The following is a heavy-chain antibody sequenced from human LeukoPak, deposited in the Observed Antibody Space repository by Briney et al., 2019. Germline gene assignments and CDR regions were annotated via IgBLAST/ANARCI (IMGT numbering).Heavy chain of an antibody. V-gene: IGHV3-7*01. Sequence: GGSLRLSCAASGFTFSNYWMSWVRQAPGKGLEWVANINQDGSEKNYVDSVKGRFTISRDNAKISLYLQMNSLRAEDSAVYYCVRGTYWYGYWGQGILVTVSS. J-gene: IGHJ4*02. CDR2: INQDGSEK. CDR1: GFTFSNYW. CDR3: VRGTYWYGY. D-gene: IGHD2-8*02.